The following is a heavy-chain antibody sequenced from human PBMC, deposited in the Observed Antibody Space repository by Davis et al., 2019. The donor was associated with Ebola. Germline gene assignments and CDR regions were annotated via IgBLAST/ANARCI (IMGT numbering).Heavy chain of an antibody. CDR1: GGSFSGYY. Sequence: SETLSLTCAVYGGSFSGYYCSWIRQPPGKGLEWIGEINHSGSTNYNPSLKSRVTISVDTSKNQFSLKLSSVTAADTAVYYCARGRGSRRPPDYWGQGTLVTVSS. J-gene: IGHJ4*02. D-gene: IGHD6-13*01. V-gene: IGHV4-34*01. CDR3: ARGRGSRRPPDY. CDR2: INHSGST.